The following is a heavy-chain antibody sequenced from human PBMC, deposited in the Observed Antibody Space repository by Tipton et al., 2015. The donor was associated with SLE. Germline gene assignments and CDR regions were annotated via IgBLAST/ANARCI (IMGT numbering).Heavy chain of an antibody. Sequence: LRLSCAVSGYSISSGYYWGWIRQPPGKGLEWIGSIYHSGSTYYNPSLKSRVTISVDTSKNQFSLKLSSVTAADTAVYYCARDLAAVAIDPWGQGTLVTVSS. CDR1: GYSISSGYY. CDR2: IYHSGST. V-gene: IGHV4-38-2*02. CDR3: ARDLAAVAIDP. J-gene: IGHJ5*02. D-gene: IGHD6-13*01.